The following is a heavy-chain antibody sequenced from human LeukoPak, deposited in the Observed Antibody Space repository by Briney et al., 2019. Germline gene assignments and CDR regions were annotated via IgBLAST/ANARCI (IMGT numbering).Heavy chain of an antibody. V-gene: IGHV4-30-2*01. CDR3: ARGAKYCTNCVCYTGWFDP. Sequence: SQTLSLTCAVSGGSISSGGYSWSWIRQPPGKGLEWIGYIYHSGSTYYNPSLKSRVTISVDRSKNQFSLKLSSVTAADTAVYYCARGAKYCTNCVCYTGWFDPWGQGTPVTVSS. CDR2: IYHSGST. CDR1: GGSISSGGYS. D-gene: IGHD2-8*01. J-gene: IGHJ5*02.